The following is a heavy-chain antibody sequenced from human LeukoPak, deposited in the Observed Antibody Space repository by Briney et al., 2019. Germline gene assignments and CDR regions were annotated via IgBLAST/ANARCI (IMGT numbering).Heavy chain of an antibody. CDR3: ARSPNARFEPYYFDY. Sequence: SETLSLTCTVSGGSISGSSYYWGWIRQPPGKGLECIVSVYYSGTTYYNPSLKSRVTISVDTSKNQFSLKLSSVAAADTAVYYCARSPNARFEPYYFDYWGQGTLVTVSS. CDR2: VYYSGTT. D-gene: IGHD1-1*01. CDR1: GGSISGSSYY. J-gene: IGHJ4*02. V-gene: IGHV4-39*07.